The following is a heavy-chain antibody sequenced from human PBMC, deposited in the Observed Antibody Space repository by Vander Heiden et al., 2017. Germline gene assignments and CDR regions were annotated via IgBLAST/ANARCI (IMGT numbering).Heavy chain of an antibody. J-gene: IGHJ4*02. Sequence: EVQLVESGGGLVKPGGSLRLSCAASGFTFSSYSMNWVRQAPWKGLEWVSSISSSSSYIYYADSVKGRFTISRDNAKNSLYLQMNSLRAEDTAVYYCARDAGYSYGFQIDYWGQGTLVTVSS. V-gene: IGHV3-21*01. CDR2: ISSSSSYI. CDR1: GFTFSSYS. D-gene: IGHD5-18*01. CDR3: ARDAGYSYGFQIDY.